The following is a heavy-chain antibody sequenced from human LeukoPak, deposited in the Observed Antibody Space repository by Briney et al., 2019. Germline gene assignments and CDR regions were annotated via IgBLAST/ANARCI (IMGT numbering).Heavy chain of an antibody. CDR1: GFTFNEYG. J-gene: IGHJ5*02. CDR2: ISHDGSKT. V-gene: IGHV3-30*18. Sequence: GGSLRLSCAVSGFTFNEYGMHWVRQAPGKGLEWVAAISHDGSKTYSGDSVKGRFTISRDNSKNTLFLEMNSLRPADTAMYYCAKDDRQWQNWNWFAPWGQGTLVIVSS. D-gene: IGHD6-19*01. CDR3: AKDDRQWQNWNWFAP.